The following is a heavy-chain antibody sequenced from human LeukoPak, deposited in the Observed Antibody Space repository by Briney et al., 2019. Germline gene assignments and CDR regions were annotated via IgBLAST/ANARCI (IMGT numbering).Heavy chain of an antibody. J-gene: IGHJ4*02. CDR3: ARGYCSGGSCYLAY. CDR1: GYTFTIYY. D-gene: IGHD2-15*01. Sequence: ASVMVSSRASGYTFTIYYMHWVRQAPGQGMEWMGRINPSGGSTSYAQKFQGRVTMTRDPSTSTVYMELSSLRSEDTAVYYCARGYCSGGSCYLAYWGQGTLVTVSS. CDR2: INPSGGST. V-gene: IGHV1-46*01.